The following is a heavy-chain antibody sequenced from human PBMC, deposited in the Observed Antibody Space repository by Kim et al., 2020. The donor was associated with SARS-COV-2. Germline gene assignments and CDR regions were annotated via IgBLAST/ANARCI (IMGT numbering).Heavy chain of an antibody. V-gene: IGHV4-59*01. CDR2: IYYSGST. Sequence: SETLSLTCTVSGGSISSYYWSWIRQPPGKGLEWIGYIYYSGSTNYNPSLKSRVTISVDTSKNQFSLKLSSVTAADTAVYYCARGEEGGSYYYYYYYMDVWGKGTTVTVSS. J-gene: IGHJ6*03. CDR3: ARGEEGGSYYYYYYYMDV. CDR1: GGSISSYY. D-gene: IGHD1-26*01.